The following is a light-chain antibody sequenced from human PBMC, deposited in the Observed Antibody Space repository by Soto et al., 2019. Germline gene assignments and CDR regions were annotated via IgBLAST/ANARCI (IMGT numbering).Light chain of an antibody. CDR2: KVS. J-gene: IGKJ1*01. V-gene: IGKV2-30*01. Sequence: DVVLTQSPLSLPVTLGQPASISCRSSLSLVYSDGNTYLSWFQQRPGQSPRRLIYKVSNRDSGGPDGFTGSGSAADFTLKISRVEAEDVGVYYCMQTAHWPRTFGRGNKVEIK. CDR1: LSLVYSDGNTY. CDR3: MQTAHWPRT.